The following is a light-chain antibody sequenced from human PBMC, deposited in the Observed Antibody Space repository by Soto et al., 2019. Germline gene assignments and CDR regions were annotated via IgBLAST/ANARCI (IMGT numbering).Light chain of an antibody. V-gene: IGLV2-23*01. Sequence: QSVLTQPVSVSGSPGQSITISCTGTSSDVGPYNLVSWYQHHPGKVPQLIIYETTKRPSGVSNRFSGSKSGNTASLTISGLQAEDEAHYHCSSYTGDYTLMFAGGTKVTVL. CDR1: SSDVGPYNL. CDR2: ETT. CDR3: SSYTGDYTLM. J-gene: IGLJ3*02.